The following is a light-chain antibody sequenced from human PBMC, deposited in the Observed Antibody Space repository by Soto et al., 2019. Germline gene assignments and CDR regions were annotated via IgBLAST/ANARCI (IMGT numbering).Light chain of an antibody. Sequence: EIVMTQSPATLSVSPGERATLSCRASQSVSSSLAWYQQRPGQAPRLLIYGASTRATGIPARFSGSGSGTEFTLTSSSLQSEDSAVYYCQQYNNWLSFGGGTKVEIK. CDR3: QQYNNWLS. J-gene: IGKJ4*01. CDR1: QSVSSS. V-gene: IGKV3D-15*01. CDR2: GAS.